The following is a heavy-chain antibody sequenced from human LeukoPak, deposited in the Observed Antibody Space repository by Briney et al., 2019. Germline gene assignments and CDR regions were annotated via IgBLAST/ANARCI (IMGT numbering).Heavy chain of an antibody. J-gene: IGHJ3*02. CDR1: GYTFTSYD. V-gene: IGHV1-8*01. Sequence: ASVKVSCKASGYTFTSYDINWVRQASEQGLEWMGWMNPNSGNTGYVQKFQGRVTMTRNTSISTAYMELSSLRSEDTAVYYCARGPFGGDAFDIWGQGTMVTVSS. CDR3: ARGPFGGDAFDI. CDR2: MNPNSGNT. D-gene: IGHD3-10*01.